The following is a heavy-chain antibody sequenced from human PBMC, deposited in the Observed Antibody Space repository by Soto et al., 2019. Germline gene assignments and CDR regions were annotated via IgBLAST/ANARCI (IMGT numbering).Heavy chain of an antibody. J-gene: IGHJ4*02. Sequence: GGSLRLSCAASGFTFSSYSMNWVRQAPGKGLEWVSSISSSSSYIYYADSVKGRFTISRDNAKNSLYLQMNRLRAEDTAVYYCAREWRFGYSKVRSYFDYWGQGTLVTVSS. CDR2: ISSSSSYI. CDR1: GFTFSSYS. V-gene: IGHV3-21*01. CDR3: AREWRFGYSKVRSYFDY. D-gene: IGHD6-13*01.